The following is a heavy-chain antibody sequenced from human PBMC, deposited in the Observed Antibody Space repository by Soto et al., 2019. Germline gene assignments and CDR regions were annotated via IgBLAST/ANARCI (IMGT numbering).Heavy chain of an antibody. Sequence: ASVKVSCKASGYTFTRYGISWVRQAPGQGLEWMGWISPFNGNTNFAQKLQGRLTMTTESSTTTVYLELRSLRSDDTAVYYCARDNLGQPFDYWGQGTLVTVSS. CDR2: ISPFNGNT. J-gene: IGHJ4*02. CDR1: GYTFTRYG. V-gene: IGHV1-18*01. CDR3: ARDNLGQPFDY. D-gene: IGHD7-27*01.